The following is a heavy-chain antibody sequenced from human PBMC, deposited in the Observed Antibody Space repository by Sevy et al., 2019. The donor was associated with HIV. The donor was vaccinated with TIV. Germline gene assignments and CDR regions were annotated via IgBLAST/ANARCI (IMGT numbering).Heavy chain of an antibody. J-gene: IGHJ6*02. D-gene: IGHD1-26*01. CDR1: GFTFSSYW. Sequence: GGSLRLSCAASGFTFSSYWMSWVRQAPGKGLEWVANIKQDGSEKYYVDSVKGRFTISRDNAKNSLYLQMNSLRAEDTAVYYCARGKVVGATHYYYYYGMDVWGQGTTVTVSS. CDR3: ARGKVVGATHYYYYYGMDV. CDR2: IKQDGSEK. V-gene: IGHV3-7*01.